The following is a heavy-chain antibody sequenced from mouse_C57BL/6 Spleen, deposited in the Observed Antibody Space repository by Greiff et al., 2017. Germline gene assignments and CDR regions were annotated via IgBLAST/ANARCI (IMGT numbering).Heavy chain of an antibody. CDR1: GYTFTSYW. CDR2: IDPSDSYT. V-gene: IGHV1-69*01. D-gene: IGHD1-1*01. CDR3: ARFSYYYGSSYPDY. J-gene: IGHJ2*01. Sequence: VQLQQPGAELVMPGASVKLSCKASGYTFTSYWMHWVKQRPGQGLEWIGEIDPSDSYTNYNQKFKGKSTLTVDKSSSTAYMQLSSLTSEDSAVYYCARFSYYYGSSYPDYWGQGTTRTVSS.